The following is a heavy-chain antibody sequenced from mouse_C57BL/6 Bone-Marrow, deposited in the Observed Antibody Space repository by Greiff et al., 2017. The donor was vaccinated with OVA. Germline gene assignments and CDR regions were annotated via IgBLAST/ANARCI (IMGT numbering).Heavy chain of an antibody. CDR3: ARGGTSPFAY. D-gene: IGHD4-1*01. CDR1: GYSFTGYY. V-gene: IGHV1-42*01. CDR2: INPSTGGT. J-gene: IGHJ3*01. Sequence: VQLQQSGPELVKPGASVKISCKASGYSFTGYYMNWVKQSPEKSLEWIGEINPSTGGTPYNQKFKAKATLTVDKAFSTAYMQLKSLTAEDAAVYYCARGGTSPFAYWGQGTLVTVSA.